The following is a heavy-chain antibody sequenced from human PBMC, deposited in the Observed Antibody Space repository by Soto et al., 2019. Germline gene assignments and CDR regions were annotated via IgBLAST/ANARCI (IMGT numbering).Heavy chain of an antibody. CDR1: GESFSGYI. D-gene: IGHD3-10*01. J-gene: IGHJ5*02. CDR3: ARGLPYGSGSYRRWFDP. Sequence: SETLSLTCAVYGESFSGYIWTWIRQTPGKGLEWIGEINHSGSTNYNPSLKSRVTISVDTSKNQFSLKLSSVTAADTAVYYCARGLPYGSGSYRRWFDPWGQGTLVTVSS. CDR2: INHSGST. V-gene: IGHV4-34*01.